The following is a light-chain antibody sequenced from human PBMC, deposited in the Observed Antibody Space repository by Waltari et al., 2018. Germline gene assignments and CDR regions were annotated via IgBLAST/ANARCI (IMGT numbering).Light chain of an antibody. CDR3: QQYNSFPYT. CDR2: AAS. J-gene: IGKJ2*01. Sequence: DIQMTQSPSTLSTSVGDRVTITCRASQSISGWLAWYQQKPGKAPSLLIYAASSLESGVPSRFSGSGSGTEFTLTISSLQPDDLATYFCQQYNSFPYTFGQGTKLKIK. V-gene: IGKV1-5*03. CDR1: QSISGW.